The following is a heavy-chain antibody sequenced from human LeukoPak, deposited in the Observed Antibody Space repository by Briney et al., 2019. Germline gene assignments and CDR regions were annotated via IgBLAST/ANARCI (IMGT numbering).Heavy chain of an antibody. D-gene: IGHD6-6*01. V-gene: IGHV3-33*01. J-gene: IGHJ4*02. Sequence: PGRSLRLSCAASGFTFSSYGMHWVRQAPGKGLEWVAVIWYDGSNKYYADSVKGRFTISRDNSKNTLYLQMNSLRAEDTAVYYCARGDSSIVASPFDYWGQGTLVTVSS. CDR2: IWYDGSNK. CDR3: ARGDSSIVASPFDY. CDR1: GFTFSSYG.